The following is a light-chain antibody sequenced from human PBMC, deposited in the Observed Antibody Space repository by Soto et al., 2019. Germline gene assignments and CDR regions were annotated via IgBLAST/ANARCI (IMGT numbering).Light chain of an antibody. CDR1: SNDVGGNNY. CDR2: EVS. J-gene: IGLJ3*02. Sequence: QSVLTQPRSVSGSPGQSVTITCTGTSNDVGGNNYVSWYQQHPGKAPKLMISEVSNRPSGVSNRFSGSKSGNTASLTISGLQADDEGDYYCYSYAGSFTWVFGGGTKVTVL. V-gene: IGLV2-11*01. CDR3: YSYAGSFTWV.